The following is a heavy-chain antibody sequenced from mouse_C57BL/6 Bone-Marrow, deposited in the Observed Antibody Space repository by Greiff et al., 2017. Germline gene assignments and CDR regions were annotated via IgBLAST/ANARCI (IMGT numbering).Heavy chain of an antibody. Sequence: QVQLQQSGAELVKPGASVKMSCKASGYTFTSYWITWVKQRPGQGLEWIGDIYPGSGSTHYNEKFKSKATLTVDTSSSTAYMQLSRLTSEDSAGYYGARPYYSNYWYFDVWGKGTTVTVSS. D-gene: IGHD2-5*01. V-gene: IGHV1-55*01. CDR2: IYPGSGST. J-gene: IGHJ1*03. CDR1: GYTFTSYW. CDR3: ARPYYSNYWYFDV.